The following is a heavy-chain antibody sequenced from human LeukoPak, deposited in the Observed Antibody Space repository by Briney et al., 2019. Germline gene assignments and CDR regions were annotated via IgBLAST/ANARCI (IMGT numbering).Heavy chain of an antibody. CDR3: ARVAAAGTRWFDP. J-gene: IGHJ5*02. V-gene: IGHV4-59*01. CDR2: IYYSGST. Sequence: SETLSLTCTVSGGSISSYYWSWIRQPPGKGLEWIGYIYYSGSTNYNPSLKSRVTISVDTSKNQFSLKLSSVTAADTAVYYCARVAAAGTRWFDPWDQGTLVTVSS. CDR1: GGSISSYY. D-gene: IGHD6-13*01.